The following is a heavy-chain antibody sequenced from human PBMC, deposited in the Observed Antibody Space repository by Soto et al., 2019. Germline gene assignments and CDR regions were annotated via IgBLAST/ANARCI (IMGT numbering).Heavy chain of an antibody. CDR1: GFTVSNNY. CDR3: GTRPGGGGY. J-gene: IGHJ4*02. CDR2: IYSGGYT. Sequence: EVQLVESGGGLIQPGGSLRLSCAVSGFTVSNNYMSWVRQAPGKGLEGVSVIYSGGYTAYGDSVKGRFTISRDNSKNTLFLKKKDLGADDPAVYYWGTRPGGGGYWGQGTLVTVSS. V-gene: IGHV3-53*01. D-gene: IGHD3-10*01.